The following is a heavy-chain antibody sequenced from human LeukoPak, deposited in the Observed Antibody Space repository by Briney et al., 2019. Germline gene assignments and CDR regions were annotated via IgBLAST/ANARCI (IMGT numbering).Heavy chain of an antibody. CDR3: ARGDSAMDYWYFDL. J-gene: IGHJ2*01. V-gene: IGHV3-33*03. Sequence: GGSLRLSCAASGFTFSSYGMHWVRQAPGKGLEWVAVIWYDGSNKYYADSVKGRFTISRDNAKNTLYLQMNSLRAEDTAVYYCARGDSAMDYWYFDLWGRGTLVTVSS. CDR1: GFTFSSYG. D-gene: IGHD5-18*01. CDR2: IWYDGSNK.